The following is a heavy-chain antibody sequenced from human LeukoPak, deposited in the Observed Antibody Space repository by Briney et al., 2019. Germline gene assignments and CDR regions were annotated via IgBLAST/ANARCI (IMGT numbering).Heavy chain of an antibody. D-gene: IGHD2-15*01. V-gene: IGHV4-4*07. CDR2: IYTSGST. CDR3: ARDYCSGGSYYVGY. CDR1: GGSISSYY. Sequence: SETLSLTCAVSGGSISSYYWSWIRQPAGKGLEWIGRIYTSGSTNYNPSLKSRVTMSVDTSKNQFSLKLSSVTAADTAVYYCARDYCSGGSYYVGYWGQGTLVTVSS. J-gene: IGHJ4*02.